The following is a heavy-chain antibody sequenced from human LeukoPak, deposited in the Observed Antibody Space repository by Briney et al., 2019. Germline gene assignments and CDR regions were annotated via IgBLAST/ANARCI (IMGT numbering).Heavy chain of an antibody. D-gene: IGHD3-3*01. CDR3: AKFRNDFWSGYDAFDI. V-gene: IGHV3-23*01. CDR2: ISGSGGST. J-gene: IGHJ3*02. CDR1: GFTFSSYA. Sequence: GGSLRLSCAASGFTFSSYAMSWVRQAPGKGLEWVSAISGSGGSTYYADSVKGRFTISRDNSKNTLYLQMNSLRAEDTAVYYCAKFRNDFWSGYDAFDIWGQGTMVTVSS.